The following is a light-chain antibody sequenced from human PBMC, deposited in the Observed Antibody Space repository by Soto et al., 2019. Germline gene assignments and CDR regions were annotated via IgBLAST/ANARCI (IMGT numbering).Light chain of an antibody. CDR3: SSYTTTSTYV. CDR2: DVI. CDR1: SSDVGGYDY. V-gene: IGLV2-14*01. Sequence: QSVLTQPASVSGSPGQSITISCTGTSSDVGGYDYVSWYQQHPGKAPTLLIYDVINRPSGVSHRFSGSKSGNTASLTISGLQAEDEADYYCSSYTTTSTYVFGTGTKVTVL. J-gene: IGLJ1*01.